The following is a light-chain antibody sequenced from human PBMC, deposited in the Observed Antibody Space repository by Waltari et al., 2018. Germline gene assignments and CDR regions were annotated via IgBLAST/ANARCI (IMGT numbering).Light chain of an antibody. CDR1: QSVGRF. V-gene: IGKV3-20*01. J-gene: IGKJ1*01. Sequence: EIVLTQSPSTLSLSPGERATLSCRASQSVGRFLAWYQQKPGQAPRLLIYHASIRATGSPYRFSGSGSGTDFSLTISGLEPEDFAVYYCQKYVNLPATFGQGTKVEIK. CDR2: HAS. CDR3: QKYVNLPAT.